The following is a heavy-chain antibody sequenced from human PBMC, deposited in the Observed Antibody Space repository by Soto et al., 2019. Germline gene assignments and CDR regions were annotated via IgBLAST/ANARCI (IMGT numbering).Heavy chain of an antibody. V-gene: IGHV5-51*03. Sequence: GESLKISCKGSVYSFTSYWFGSLRQMPGKGLEWMGIIYPGDSDTRYSPSFQGQVTISADKSISTAYLQWSSLKASDTAMYYCASYYGSGPGRYYYGMDVWGQGTTVTVSS. J-gene: IGHJ6*02. CDR2: IYPGDSDT. CDR3: ASYYGSGPGRYYYGMDV. CDR1: VYSFTSYW. D-gene: IGHD3-10*01.